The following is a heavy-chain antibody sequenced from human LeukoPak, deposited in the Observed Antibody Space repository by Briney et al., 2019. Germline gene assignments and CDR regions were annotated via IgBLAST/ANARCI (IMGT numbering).Heavy chain of an antibody. CDR1: GFTFSSYG. J-gene: IGHJ4*02. Sequence: GGSLRLSCAASGFTFSSYGMHWVRQAPGKGLEWVAVISYDGSNKYYADSVKGRFTIPRDNSKNTLYLQMNSLRAEDTAVYYCAKDIIVGASPFDYWGQGTLVTVSS. CDR2: ISYDGSNK. CDR3: AKDIIVGASPFDY. D-gene: IGHD1-26*01. V-gene: IGHV3-30*18.